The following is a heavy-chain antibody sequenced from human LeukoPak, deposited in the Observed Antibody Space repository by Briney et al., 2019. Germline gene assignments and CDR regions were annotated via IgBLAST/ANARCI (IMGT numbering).Heavy chain of an antibody. CDR3: ARARGVSTGYRPIDY. V-gene: IGHV3-33*08. J-gene: IGHJ4*02. Sequence: GRSLRLSCAASGFTFRNYGMHWVRQAPGEGLEWVAVIWYDGSNKHYAESVKGRFSISRDNSKSTLYLQMNSLRAEDTAVYYCARARGVSTGYRPIDYWGQGTLVTVSS. CDR1: GFTFRNYG. D-gene: IGHD3-22*01. CDR2: IWYDGSNK.